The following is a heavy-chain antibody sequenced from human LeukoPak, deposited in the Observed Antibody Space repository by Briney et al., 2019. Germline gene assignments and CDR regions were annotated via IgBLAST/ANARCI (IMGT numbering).Heavy chain of an antibody. CDR1: GGSISSGGYY. CDR3: ACGGWSTSPFDP. Sequence: PSQTLSLTCTVSGGSISSGGYYWSWIRQHPGKGLEWIGYIYYSGSTYYNPSLKSRVTISVDTSKNQFSLKLSSVTAADTAVYYCACGGWSTSPFDPWGQGTLVTVSS. D-gene: IGHD2-2*01. CDR2: IYYSGST. V-gene: IGHV4-31*03. J-gene: IGHJ5*02.